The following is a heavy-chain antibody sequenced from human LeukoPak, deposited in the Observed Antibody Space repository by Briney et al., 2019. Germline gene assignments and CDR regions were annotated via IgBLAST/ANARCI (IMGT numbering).Heavy chain of an antibody. CDR1: GDSVSSNSGA. D-gene: IGHD2-15*01. CDR3: ARDGKGYCSGGSCYDY. CDR2: TYYRAKWYN. V-gene: IGHV6-1*01. J-gene: IGHJ4*02. Sequence: SQTLSLTCAISGDSVSSNSGARNWITQSPSRGLVWLGRTYYRAKWYNDYAVSVKSPITINPDTSKNQFSLQLNSVTPEDTAVYYCARDGKGYCSGGSCYDYWGQGTLVTVSS.